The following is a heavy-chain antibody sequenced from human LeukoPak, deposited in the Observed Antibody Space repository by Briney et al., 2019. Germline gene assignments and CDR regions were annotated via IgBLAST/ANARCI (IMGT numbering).Heavy chain of an antibody. J-gene: IGHJ4*02. CDR3: ARDRMGATPDK. D-gene: IGHD1-26*01. CDR1: GGTFSSYG. Sequence: ASVKVSCKASGGTFSSYGISWVRQAPGQGLEWMGWISAYNGNTNYAQKLQGRVTMTTDTSTSTAYMELRSLRSDDTAVYYCARDRMGATPDKWGQGTLVTVSS. CDR2: ISAYNGNT. V-gene: IGHV1-18*01.